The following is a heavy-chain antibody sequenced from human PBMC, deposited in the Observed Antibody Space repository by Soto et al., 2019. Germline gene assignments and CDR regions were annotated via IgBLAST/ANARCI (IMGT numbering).Heavy chain of an antibody. Sequence: SETLSLTCTVSGGSISHSNYYWGWIRRPPGKGLEWIGNIFYSGNTYYNPSLKSRVTISVDTSRNQFSLSLSSVTATDTALYYCATHSGSGYDYWGQGTLVTVSS. D-gene: IGHD6-19*01. J-gene: IGHJ4*02. V-gene: IGHV4-39*01. CDR2: IFYSGNT. CDR3: ATHSGSGYDY. CDR1: GGSISHSNYY.